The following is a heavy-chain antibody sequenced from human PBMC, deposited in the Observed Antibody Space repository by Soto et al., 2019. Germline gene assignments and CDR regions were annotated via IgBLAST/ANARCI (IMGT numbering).Heavy chain of an antibody. CDR3: ARPRGSYYYYYGMDV. Sequence: GESLKISCKASGYNVNIYWIGWVRQMPGKGLEWMGVVYPDDSDTRYSPSFQGQVTISADKSISTAYLQWSSLKASDTAMYYCARPRGSYYYYYGMDVWGQGTTVTVS. CDR2: VYPDDSDT. V-gene: IGHV5-51*01. CDR1: GYNVNIYW. D-gene: IGHD3-16*01. J-gene: IGHJ6*02.